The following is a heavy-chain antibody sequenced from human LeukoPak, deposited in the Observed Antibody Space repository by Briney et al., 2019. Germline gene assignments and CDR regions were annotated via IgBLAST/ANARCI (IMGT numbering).Heavy chain of an antibody. V-gene: IGHV3-30*01. J-gene: IGHJ4*02. Sequence: GGSLRLSCAASGFTFSTYTMPWVRQAPGKGLEWVAVILYDGSKQYYANSVRGRFTVSRDNSKNTLYLQMNSLRAEDTATYYCARVDCSTTSCSPFDYWGQGTLVTVSS. D-gene: IGHD2-2*01. CDR1: GFTFSTYT. CDR2: ILYDGSKQ. CDR3: ARVDCSTTSCSPFDY.